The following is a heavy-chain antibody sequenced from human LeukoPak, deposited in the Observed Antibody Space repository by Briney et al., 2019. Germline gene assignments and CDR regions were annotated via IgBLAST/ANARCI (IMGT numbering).Heavy chain of an antibody. CDR2: IYYSGST. CDR1: GGSISTYY. CDR3: ARGPYSYDSSGAFDI. J-gene: IGHJ3*02. Sequence: NPSETLSLTCTVSGGSISTYYWSWIRQPPGKGLEYIGYIYYSGSTNYNPSLKSRVTISVDTSKNQFSLKLSSVTAADTAVYFCARGPYSYDSSGAFDIWGQGTMVTVSS. V-gene: IGHV4-59*08. D-gene: IGHD3-22*01.